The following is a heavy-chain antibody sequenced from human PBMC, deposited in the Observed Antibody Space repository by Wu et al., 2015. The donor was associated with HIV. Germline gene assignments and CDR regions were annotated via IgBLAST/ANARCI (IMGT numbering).Heavy chain of an antibody. CDR3: ARGSSWYEYYYYGMDV. CDR1: GYTFTSYD. D-gene: IGHD6-13*01. Sequence: QVQLVQSGAEVKKPGASVKVSCKASGYTFTSYDINWVRQATGQGLEWMGWMNPNSGNTGYAQKFQGRVTMTRNTSISTAYMELSSLRSEDTAVYYCARGSSWYEYYYYGMDVWGQGTTVTVSS. J-gene: IGHJ6*02. V-gene: IGHV1-8*01. CDR2: MNPNSGNT.